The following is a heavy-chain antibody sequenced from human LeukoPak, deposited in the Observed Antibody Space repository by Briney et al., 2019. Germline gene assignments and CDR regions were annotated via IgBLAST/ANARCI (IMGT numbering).Heavy chain of an antibody. Sequence: ASVKVSCKASGYTFTSYDINWVRQATGQGLEWMGWMNPNSGNTGYAQKFQGRVTMTRNTSISTAYMGLSSLRSEDTAVYYCARGRQGDYSVDYWGQGTLVTVSS. D-gene: IGHD4-4*01. CDR2: MNPNSGNT. V-gene: IGHV1-8*01. CDR1: GYTFTSYD. J-gene: IGHJ4*02. CDR3: ARGRQGDYSVDY.